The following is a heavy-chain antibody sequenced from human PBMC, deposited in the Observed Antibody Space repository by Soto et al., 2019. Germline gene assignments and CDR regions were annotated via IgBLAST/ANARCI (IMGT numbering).Heavy chain of an antibody. D-gene: IGHD6-19*01. V-gene: IGHV4-59*01. CDR1: GASISDNY. CDR3: ARYRRGTGWYYLDY. J-gene: IGHJ4*02. Sequence: PSETLSLTCTVSGASISDNYWSWYRQPPGKGLEWIGYIYDSANTNYSPSLHSRVTMSVDRSKDQFSLALNSVTAADTAVYYCARYRRGTGWYYLDYWGQGTLVTVS. CDR2: IYDSANT.